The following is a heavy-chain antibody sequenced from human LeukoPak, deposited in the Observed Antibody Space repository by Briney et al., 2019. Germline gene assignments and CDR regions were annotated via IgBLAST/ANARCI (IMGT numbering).Heavy chain of an antibody. CDR3: ARDTTVASGMQY. CDR2: IYIKST. CDR1: GGSISTFS. Sequence: SETLSLTCTVSGGSISTFSWSWIRQFPGEGLEWIGSIYIKSTNYNPSLKSRVAISVDTSKNQFSLRLDSVTTADTAVYYCARDTTVASGMQYWGQGTLVTVSS. J-gene: IGHJ4*02. V-gene: IGHV4-59*01. D-gene: IGHD6-19*01.